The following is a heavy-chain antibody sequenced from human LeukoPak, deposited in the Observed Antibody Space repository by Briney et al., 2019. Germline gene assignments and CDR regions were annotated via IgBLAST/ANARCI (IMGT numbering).Heavy chain of an antibody. J-gene: IGHJ4*02. CDR3: ARFTLEMATISSSHYFDY. V-gene: IGHV4-34*01. Sequence: SETLSLTCAVYGGSFSGYYWSWIRQPPGKGLEWIGEINHSGSTNYNPSLKSRVTISVDTSKNQFSLKLSSVTAADTAVYYCARFTLEMATISSSHYFDYWGQGTLVTVSS. CDR1: GGSFSGYY. D-gene: IGHD5-12*01. CDR2: INHSGST.